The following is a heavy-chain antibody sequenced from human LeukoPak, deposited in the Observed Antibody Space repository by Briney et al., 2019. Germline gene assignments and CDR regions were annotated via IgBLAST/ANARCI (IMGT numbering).Heavy chain of an antibody. Sequence: SETLSLTCTVSGGSISSYYWSWIRQPAGKGLEWIGRIYTSGSTNYNPSLKSRVTMSVDTSKNQFSLKLSSVTAADTAVYYCAREGSPTPRRSYFQHWGQGTLVTVSS. V-gene: IGHV4-4*07. CDR2: IYTSGST. CDR1: GGSISSYY. CDR3: AREGSPTPRRSYFQH. J-gene: IGHJ1*01.